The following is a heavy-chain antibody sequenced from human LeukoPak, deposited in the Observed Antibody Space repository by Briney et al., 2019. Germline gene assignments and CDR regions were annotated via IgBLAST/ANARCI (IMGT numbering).Heavy chain of an antibody. CDR1: VFTFSSYA. CDR2: IGYTGDST. Sequence: PGGSLRLSCAASVFTFSSYAMNWVRQAPWKGLEWVSGIGYTGDSTFYADSVKGRFTVSRDSSKNTLFLHMNSLRAEDTALYSCAKSPTVDAAFDIWGQGTMVTVSS. J-gene: IGHJ3*02. CDR3: AKSPTVDAAFDI. V-gene: IGHV3-23*01. D-gene: IGHD4-23*01.